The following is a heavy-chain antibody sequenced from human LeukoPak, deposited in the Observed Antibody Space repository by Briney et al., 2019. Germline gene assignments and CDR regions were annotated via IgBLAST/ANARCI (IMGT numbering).Heavy chain of an antibody. D-gene: IGHD3-22*01. CDR1: GGSFSGYY. CDR2: INHSGST. CDR3: ARGPPPGGDSSGYPIAFDI. V-gene: IGHV4-34*01. J-gene: IGHJ3*02. Sequence: SETLSLTCAVYGGSFSGYYWSWIRQPPGKGLEWIGEINHSGSTNYNPSLKSRVTISVDTSKDQFSLKLSSVTAADTAVYYCARGPPPGGDSSGYPIAFDIWGQGTMVTVSS.